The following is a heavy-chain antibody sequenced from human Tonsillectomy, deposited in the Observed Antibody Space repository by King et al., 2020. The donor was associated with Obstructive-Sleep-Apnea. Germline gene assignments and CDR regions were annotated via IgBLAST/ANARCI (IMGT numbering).Heavy chain of an antibody. CDR3: AIAYGDYSMFDY. CDR2: FVPEDGET. V-gene: IGHV1-24*01. D-gene: IGHD4-17*01. J-gene: IGHJ4*02. Sequence: QLVQSGAEVKKPGASVKVSCKCFGYTLTALFMNLVRQAPGKWLELKGAFVPEDGETIYAQKFLGRVTMTEDTSTDTAYMELSSLRSEDTAVYYCAIAYGDYSMFDYWGQGTLVTVSS. CDR1: GYTLTALF.